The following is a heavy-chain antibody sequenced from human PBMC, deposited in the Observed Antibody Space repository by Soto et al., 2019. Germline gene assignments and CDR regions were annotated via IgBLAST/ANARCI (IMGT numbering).Heavy chain of an antibody. Sequence: ASVNVSCKASAYTFTSYAMHCVRQAPGQRLEWMGWIKAGNGNTNYSQKFQGRVTITRETSASTDYMELSSLRSEDTAVYYCASAVGDILTGYYGAFDVWGQGTMVNVSS. CDR3: ASAVGDILTGYYGAFDV. D-gene: IGHD3-9*01. CDR1: AYTFTSYA. J-gene: IGHJ3*01. V-gene: IGHV1-3*01. CDR2: IKAGNGNT.